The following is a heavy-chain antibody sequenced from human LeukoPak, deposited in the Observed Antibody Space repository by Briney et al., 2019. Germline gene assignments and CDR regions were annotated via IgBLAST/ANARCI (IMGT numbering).Heavy chain of an antibody. J-gene: IGHJ4*02. CDR1: GGTFSSYA. D-gene: IGHD2-2*01. CDR3: ARGYENFDY. Sequence: GASVKVSCKASGGTFSSYAISWVRQAPGQGLEWMGRIIPILGIANYAQKFQGRVTMTRDTSTSTVYMELSSLRSEDTAVYYCARGYENFDYWGQGTLVTVSS. V-gene: IGHV1-69*04. CDR2: IIPILGIA.